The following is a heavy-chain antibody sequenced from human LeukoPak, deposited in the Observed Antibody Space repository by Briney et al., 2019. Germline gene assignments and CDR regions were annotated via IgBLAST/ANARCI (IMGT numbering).Heavy chain of an antibody. D-gene: IGHD3-10*01. CDR1: GFTLRSYW. CDR2: INGDGSST. J-gene: IGHJ4*02. V-gene: IGHV3-74*01. Sequence: PGGSLRLSCAASGFTLRSYWMHWVRQAPGKGLVWVSRINGDGSSTRYGDSVKGRFTISRDNAKNTLYLQMNSLRAEDTAVYYCAKERYGSGSYYFDYWGQGTLVTVSS. CDR3: AKERYGSGSYYFDY.